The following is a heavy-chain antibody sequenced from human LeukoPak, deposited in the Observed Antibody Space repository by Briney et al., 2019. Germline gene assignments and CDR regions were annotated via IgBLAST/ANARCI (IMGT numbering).Heavy chain of an antibody. D-gene: IGHD2/OR15-2a*01. CDR2: IFSSSTYI. V-gene: IGHV3-21*03. CDR1: GFIITPYE. J-gene: IGHJ4*02. CDR3: ARDFYDGFAVDY. Sequence: GGSLRLSCAASGFIITPYEMNWVRQAPGKGLEWASFIFSSSTYIYYTDSVKGRFTISRDNARNSLYLQMDNLRAEDTGVYYCARDFYDGFAVDYWGQGTLVTVSS.